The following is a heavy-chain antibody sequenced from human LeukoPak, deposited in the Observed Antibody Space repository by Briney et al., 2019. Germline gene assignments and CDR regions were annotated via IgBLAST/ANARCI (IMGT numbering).Heavy chain of an antibody. V-gene: IGHV4-39*01. CDR2: IYYSGNT. CDR3: ASIRKYGSGSYYRYNWFDP. CDR1: SGSISSSSYY. D-gene: IGHD3-10*01. Sequence: SETLSLTCTVSSGSISSSSYYWGWIRQPPGKGLEWIGSIYYSGNTYYNASLKRRVTISVDTSKNQFSLKLSSVTAADTAVYYCASIRKYGSGSYYRYNWFDPWGQGTLVTVSS. J-gene: IGHJ5*02.